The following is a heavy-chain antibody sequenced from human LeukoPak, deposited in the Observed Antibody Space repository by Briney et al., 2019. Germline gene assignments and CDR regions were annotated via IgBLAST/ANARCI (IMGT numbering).Heavy chain of an antibody. CDR2: INHSGST. V-gene: IGHV4-34*01. D-gene: IGHD3-10*01. J-gene: IGHJ4*02. Sequence: AETLSLLCAVYGGSFSVYYWRWIRQPPGKGRGCIGEINHSGSTNYNPSLKSRVTISVDTSKNPLSLKLSSVTAADTAVYYCTGDLRGLLWFWEAPLGYWGQGTLVTVSS. CDR1: GGSFSVYY. CDR3: TGDLRGLLWFWEAPLGY.